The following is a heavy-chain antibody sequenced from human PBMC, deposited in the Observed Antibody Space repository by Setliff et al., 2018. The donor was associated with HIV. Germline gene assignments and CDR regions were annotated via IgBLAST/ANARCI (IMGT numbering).Heavy chain of an antibody. CDR3: AKSSSGMDY. CDR1: GFTVRTNY. CDR2: ITWDGGST. V-gene: IGHV3-43*01. J-gene: IGHJ4*02. Sequence: GGSLRLSCATSGFTVRTNYMTWVRQAPGKGLEWVSLITWDGGSTYYADSVKGRFTISRDNSKNSLYLQMNSLRTEDTALYYCAKSSSGMDYWGQGTLVTVSS. D-gene: IGHD3-22*01.